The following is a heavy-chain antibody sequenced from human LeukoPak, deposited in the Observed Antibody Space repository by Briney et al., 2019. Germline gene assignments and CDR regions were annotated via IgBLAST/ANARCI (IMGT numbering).Heavy chain of an antibody. Sequence: ASVKVSCKASGYTFTSYYMHWVRQAPGQGLEWMGIINPSGGSTSYAQKFQGRVTMTRDTSTSTVYMELSSLRSEDTAVYYCARVGYSSSWYVEAFDYSGQATLVTVSS. CDR3: ARVGYSSSWYVEAFDY. CDR1: GYTFTSYY. CDR2: INPSGGST. J-gene: IGHJ4*02. D-gene: IGHD6-13*01. V-gene: IGHV1-46*03.